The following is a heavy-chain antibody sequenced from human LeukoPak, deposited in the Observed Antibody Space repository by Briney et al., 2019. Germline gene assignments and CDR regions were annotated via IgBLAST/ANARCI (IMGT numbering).Heavy chain of an antibody. J-gene: IGHJ4*02. CDR3: ARANSFGYYDSDE. V-gene: IGHV3-23*01. D-gene: IGHD3-22*01. CDR1: GFTFSSYA. CDR2: ISGSGGST. Sequence: GGSLRLSCAASGFTFSSYAMSWVRQAPGKGLGWVSAISGSGGSTYYADSVKGRFTISRDNSKNTLYLQMNSLRAEDTAVYYCARANSFGYYDSDEWGQGTLVTVSS.